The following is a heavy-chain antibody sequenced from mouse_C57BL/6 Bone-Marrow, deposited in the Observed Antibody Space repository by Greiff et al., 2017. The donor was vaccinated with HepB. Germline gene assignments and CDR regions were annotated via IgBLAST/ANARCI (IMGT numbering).Heavy chain of an antibody. J-gene: IGHJ4*01. Sequence: EVKLVESGGGLVQPGGSLKLSCAASGFTFSDYYMYWVRQTPEKRLEWVAYISNGGGSTYYPDTVKGRFTISRDNAKNTLYLQMRRLKSEDTAMYYCARHGPYDGYPYDAMDYWGQGTSVTVSS. CDR3: ARHGPYDGYPYDAMDY. V-gene: IGHV5-12*01. CDR1: GFTFSDYY. CDR2: ISNGGGST. D-gene: IGHD2-3*01.